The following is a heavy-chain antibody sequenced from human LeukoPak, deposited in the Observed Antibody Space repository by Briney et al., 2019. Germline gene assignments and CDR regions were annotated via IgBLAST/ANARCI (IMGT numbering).Heavy chain of an antibody. CDR3: ARQYHYDSSGYPYAFEI. CDR1: GYRFASYW. J-gene: IGHJ3*02. CDR2: IDPSDSHT. D-gene: IGHD3-22*01. V-gene: IGHV5-10-1*01. Sequence: GESLKISCKGSGYRFASYWISWVRQMPGKGLEWMGRIDPSDSHTNYSPSFQGHVTISGDKSISTAHLQWSSLKASDTAMYYCARQYHYDSSGYPYAFEIWGPGTLVTVSS.